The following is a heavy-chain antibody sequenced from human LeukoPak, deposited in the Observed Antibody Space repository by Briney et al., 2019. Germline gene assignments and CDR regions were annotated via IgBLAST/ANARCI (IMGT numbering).Heavy chain of an antibody. Sequence: SETLSLTCSVSGGSISSYYWSWIRQPPGKGLEYIGYIYYSGSTNYNPSLKSRVTILVDTSKDQFSLNLTSVTAADTAVYYCARLKCISTTCPSRYVMDVWGQGTTVTVSS. J-gene: IGHJ6*02. D-gene: IGHD2-2*01. CDR3: ARLKCISTTCPSRYVMDV. V-gene: IGHV4-59*01. CDR1: GGSISSYY. CDR2: IYYSGST.